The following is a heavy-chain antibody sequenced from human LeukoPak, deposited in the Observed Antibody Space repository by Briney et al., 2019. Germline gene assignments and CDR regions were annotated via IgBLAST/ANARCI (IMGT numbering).Heavy chain of an antibody. V-gene: IGHV4-39*01. Sequence: WVRQAPGKGLEWIGSIYYSGSTYYNPSLKSRVTISVDTSKNQFSLKLSSVTAADTAVYYCARHLYYYDSSGSTGYFQHWGQGTLVTVSS. CDR2: IYYSGST. CDR3: ARHLYYYDSSGSTGYFQH. J-gene: IGHJ1*01. D-gene: IGHD3-22*01.